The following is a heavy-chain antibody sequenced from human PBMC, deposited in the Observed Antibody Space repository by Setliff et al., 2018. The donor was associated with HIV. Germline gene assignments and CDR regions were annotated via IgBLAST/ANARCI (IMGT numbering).Heavy chain of an antibody. V-gene: IGHV1-18*01. CDR2: ISGYGNR. CDR3: ARVDYYDSSGYWHFDY. Sequence: ASVKVSCKASGGTFSSYAISWVRQAPGRGLEWMGWISGYGNRKYAQKFEGRLTVTTDTSTSTAYLELSSLRSEDTAVYYCARVDYYDSSGYWHFDYWGQGTLVTVSS. J-gene: IGHJ4*02. D-gene: IGHD3-22*01. CDR1: GGTFSSYA.